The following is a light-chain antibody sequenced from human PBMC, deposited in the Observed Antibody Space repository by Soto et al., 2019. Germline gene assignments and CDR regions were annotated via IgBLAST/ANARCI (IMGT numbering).Light chain of an antibody. CDR3: SSYAGSNHYV. Sequence: SALTQPPSASGSPGQSVTISCTGTSSDVGGYNFVSWYQQHPGKAPKLMIYEVTKRPSGVPDRFSGSKSGNTASLTVSGLQAEDEADFYCSSYAGSNHYVFGTGTKLNVL. V-gene: IGLV2-8*01. J-gene: IGLJ1*01. CDR1: SSDVGGYNF. CDR2: EVT.